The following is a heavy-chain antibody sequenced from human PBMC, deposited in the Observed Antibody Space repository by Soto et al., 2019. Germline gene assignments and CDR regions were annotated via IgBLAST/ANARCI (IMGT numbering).Heavy chain of an antibody. V-gene: IGHV3-53*01. J-gene: IGHJ4*02. Sequence: EVQLVESGGGLIQPGGSLRLSCAASGFTVSSHYMSWVRQAPGKGLEWVAVIYNAGNTFYADSVKGRFTISRDSSKNTLYLQMNSLRAEDTAVYYRARAPSDRSGYYWGYWGQGTLVSVSS. CDR3: ARAPSDRSGYYWGY. CDR2: IYNAGNT. D-gene: IGHD3-22*01. CDR1: GFTVSSHY.